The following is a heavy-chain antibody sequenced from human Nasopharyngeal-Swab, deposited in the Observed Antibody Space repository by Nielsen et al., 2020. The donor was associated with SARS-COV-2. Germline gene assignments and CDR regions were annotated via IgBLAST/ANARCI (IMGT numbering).Heavy chain of an antibody. Sequence: QAPGKALEWLALIYWDDDKRYSPSLKSGLTITTDTSKNQVVLTMTNMDPVETATYYCAHNTIFGVGSRDYIDYWGQGTLVTVSS. J-gene: IGHJ4*02. V-gene: IGHV2-5*02. D-gene: IGHD3-3*01. CDR2: IYWDDDK. CDR3: AHNTIFGVGSRDYIDY.